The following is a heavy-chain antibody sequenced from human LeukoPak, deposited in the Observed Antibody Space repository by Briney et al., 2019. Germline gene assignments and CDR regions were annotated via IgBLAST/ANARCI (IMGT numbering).Heavy chain of an antibody. D-gene: IGHD4-11*01. Sequence: SETLSLTCTVSGGSISSSNYYWGWIPQPPGKGLEWIGSIYYGGNTNYNPSLKSRVTLSVDTSKNQCSLKVSSVTAADTAVYYCARHPSCTTITHCSFDFWGRGTLVTVSS. V-gene: IGHV4-39*01. CDR1: GGSISSSNYY. J-gene: IGHJ4*02. CDR3: ARHPSCTTITHCSFDF. CDR2: IYYGGNT.